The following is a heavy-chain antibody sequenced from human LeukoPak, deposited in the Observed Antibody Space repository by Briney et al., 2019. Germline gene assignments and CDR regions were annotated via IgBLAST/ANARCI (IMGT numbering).Heavy chain of an antibody. V-gene: IGHV3-7*01. Sequence: GGSLRLSSAASGFTFSSYWMSWVRQAPGKGLEWVANIKKDGSEKYYVDSVKGRFTISRDNAKTSLYLQMISLRAEDTAVYYCARHLSGVTGYTYGRGIDYWGQGTLVTVSS. CDR1: GFTFSSYW. CDR3: ARHLSGVTGYTYGRGIDY. CDR2: IKKDGSEK. J-gene: IGHJ4*02. D-gene: IGHD5-18*01.